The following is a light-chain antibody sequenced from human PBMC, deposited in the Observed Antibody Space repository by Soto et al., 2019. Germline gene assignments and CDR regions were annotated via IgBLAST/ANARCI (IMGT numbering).Light chain of an antibody. Sequence: QSALTQPRSVSGSPGQSVTLSCTGTSSGVGGYHYVSWYQHHPGKAPKIIIFDVNQRPSGVPDRFSGSKSGNTASLTISGLQTEDEADYYCCAHAGSYTLVFGGGTKLTVL. J-gene: IGLJ2*01. V-gene: IGLV2-11*01. CDR3: CAHAGSYTLV. CDR2: DVN. CDR1: SSGVGGYHY.